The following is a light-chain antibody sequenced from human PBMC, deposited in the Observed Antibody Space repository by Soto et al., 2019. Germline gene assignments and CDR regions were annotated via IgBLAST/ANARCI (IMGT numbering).Light chain of an antibody. Sequence: DIQMTQSPSSLSASVGVTVTITCRASQSISVHLNWYQQKGGKVPKLLIYAASNLYSGVPSRFSGSGPATDFALTISSLQPEDFATYYCQQSYITPYTFGQGTRLEIK. CDR3: QQSYITPYT. V-gene: IGKV1-39*01. J-gene: IGKJ2*01. CDR1: QSISVH. CDR2: AAS.